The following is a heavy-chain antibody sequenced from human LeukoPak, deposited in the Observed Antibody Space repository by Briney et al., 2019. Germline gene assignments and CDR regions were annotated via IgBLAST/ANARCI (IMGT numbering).Heavy chain of an antibody. Sequence: GGSLRLSCEASGFTFNTYSMNWVRQAPGKGLEWVATISTSGGSTYYADFVKGRFTISRDNSKSTLYLQMNSLRAEDTAVYYCAKNGHGSGSYYPRTKYYFDYWGQGTLVTVSS. D-gene: IGHD3-10*01. V-gene: IGHV3-23*01. CDR1: GFTFNTYS. CDR3: AKNGHGSGSYYPRTKYYFDY. J-gene: IGHJ4*02. CDR2: ISTSGGST.